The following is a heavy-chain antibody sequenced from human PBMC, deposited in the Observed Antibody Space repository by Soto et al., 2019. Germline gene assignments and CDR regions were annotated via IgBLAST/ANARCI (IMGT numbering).Heavy chain of an antibody. Sequence: SETLSLTCTVSGGSISSSSYYWGWIRQPPGKGLEWIGSIYYSGSTHYNPSLKSRVTISVDTSKNQFSLKLSSVTAADTAVYYCAREKTTIGDFDYWGQGTLVT. D-gene: IGHD1-7*01. CDR2: IYYSGST. CDR1: GGSISSSSYY. V-gene: IGHV4-39*02. J-gene: IGHJ4*02. CDR3: AREKTTIGDFDY.